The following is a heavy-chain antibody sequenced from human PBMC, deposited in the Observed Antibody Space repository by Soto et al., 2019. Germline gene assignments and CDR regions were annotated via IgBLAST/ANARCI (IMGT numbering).Heavy chain of an antibody. V-gene: IGHV3-15*07. D-gene: IGHD2-15*01. J-gene: IGHJ6*02. CDR2: IKTRDAGERT. CDR1: GFSFSNAW. Sequence: EVQLVDSGGGLVKPGGSLRLSCEASGFSFSNAWMNWVRQAPGKGLEWVGRIKTRDAGERTNYAAPVRGRFTISRDDSKNTLYLQMNSLKTEDTAVYYCTTGSVEGFWGQGTTVTVSS. CDR3: TTGSVEGF.